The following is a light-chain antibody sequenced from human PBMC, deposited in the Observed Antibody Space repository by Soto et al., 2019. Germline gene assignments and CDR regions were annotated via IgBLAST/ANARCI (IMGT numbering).Light chain of an antibody. CDR1: VTMNTY. V-gene: IGKV1-39*01. Sequence: DIQMTQSPSSLSASVGDRVTITCRASVTMNTYLNWYQQKPGKAPKLLIYAASSLQSGVPSRFSGSGSGTDFTLTINSLQPEDFATYFCQQSYFAPWTFGQGTKVEI. CDR2: AAS. J-gene: IGKJ1*01. CDR3: QQSYFAPWT.